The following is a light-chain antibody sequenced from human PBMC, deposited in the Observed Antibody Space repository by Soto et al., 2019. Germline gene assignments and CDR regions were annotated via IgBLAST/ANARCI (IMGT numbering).Light chain of an antibody. CDR1: QSIGTY. CDR2: AAS. V-gene: IGKV1-39*01. J-gene: IGKJ2*01. CDR3: QQSFSTPPT. Sequence: DIQMTQSPSSLSASVGDRVTITCRASQSIGTYLNWYLQKPGKAPQLLIHAASSLQTGVPSRFSGSGSGTDFTLTISSLQPEDSASVDGQQSFSTPPTFGKGSKLAIK.